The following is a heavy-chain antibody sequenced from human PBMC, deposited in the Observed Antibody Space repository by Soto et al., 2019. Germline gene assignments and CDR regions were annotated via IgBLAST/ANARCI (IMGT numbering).Heavy chain of an antibody. CDR3: AKWHTYYYDSRGFSGFDC. D-gene: IGHD3-22*01. V-gene: IGHV3-23*01. J-gene: IGHJ4*02. Sequence: PGGSLRLSCAASGFTFSSYAMTWVRQAPGKGLEWVSAISGGGGTTYYADSVKGRFTISRDNSKNTLYLQMNSLRAEDTASYFCAKWHTYYYDSRGFSGFDCWGQGTQVTVYS. CDR2: ISGGGGTT. CDR1: GFTFSSYA.